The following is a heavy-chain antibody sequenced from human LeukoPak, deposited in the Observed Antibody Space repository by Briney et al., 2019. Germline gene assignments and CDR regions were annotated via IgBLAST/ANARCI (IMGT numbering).Heavy chain of an antibody. CDR3: ASGSGSYFPGY. V-gene: IGHV3-20*04. J-gene: IGHJ4*02. D-gene: IGHD3-10*01. CDR2: INWDGYST. CDR1: GFIFDDYG. Sequence: GGSLRLSCAASGFIFDDYGMTWVRQGPGKGLEWVSGINWDGYSTGYADSVRGRFTISRDNAKNTLYLQMNSLRAEDTAVYYCASGSGSYFPGYWGQGTLVTVSS.